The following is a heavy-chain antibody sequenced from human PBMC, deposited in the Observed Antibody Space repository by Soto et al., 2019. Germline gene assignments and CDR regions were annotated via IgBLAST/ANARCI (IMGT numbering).Heavy chain of an antibody. V-gene: IGHV3-30-3*01. D-gene: IGHD2-21*02. Sequence: PGGSLRLSCAASGFTFSSYAMHWVRQAPGKGLEWVAVISYDGSNKYYADSVKGRFTISRDNSKNTLYLQMNSLRAEDTAVYYCAREHGGNSLDYWGQGTLVTVS. CDR3: AREHGGNSLDY. CDR2: ISYDGSNK. CDR1: GFTFSSYA. J-gene: IGHJ4*02.